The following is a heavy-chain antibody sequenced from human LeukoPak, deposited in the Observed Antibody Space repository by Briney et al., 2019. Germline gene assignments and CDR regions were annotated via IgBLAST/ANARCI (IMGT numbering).Heavy chain of an antibody. D-gene: IGHD6-13*01. V-gene: IGHV3-7*01. CDR2: IKQDGSEK. CDR1: GFTFSSYW. Sequence: GGSLRLSCAASGFTFSSYWMSWVRQASGKGLEWVANIKQDGSEKYYVDSVKGRFTISKDNAKNSLYLQMNSLRAEDTAVYYCARDGVAAAGPYYYYYYMDVWGKGTTVTISS. CDR3: ARDGVAAAGPYYYYYYMDV. J-gene: IGHJ6*03.